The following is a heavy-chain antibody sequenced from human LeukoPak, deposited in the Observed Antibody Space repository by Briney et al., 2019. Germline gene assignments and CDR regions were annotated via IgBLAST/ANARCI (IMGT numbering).Heavy chain of an antibody. D-gene: IGHD6-19*01. CDR2: INPNSGGT. CDR1: FTGYX. V-gene: IGHV1-2*02. J-gene: IGHJ4*02. Sequence: FTGYXMHWVRQAPGQGLEWMGWINPNSGGTNYAQKFQGRVTMTRDTSISTAYMELSRLRSDDTAVYYCARGRGSGPGGYYFDYWGQGTLVTVSS. CDR3: ARGRGSGPGGYYFDY.